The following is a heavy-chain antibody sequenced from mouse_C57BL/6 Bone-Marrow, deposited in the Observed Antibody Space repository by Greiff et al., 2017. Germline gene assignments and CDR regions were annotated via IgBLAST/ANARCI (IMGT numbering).Heavy chain of an antibody. CDR1: GYTFTSYW. CDR3: ARSGRDWFAY. D-gene: IGHD3-1*01. CDR2: IDPSDSYT. Sequence: VQLQQPGAELVKPGASVKLSCKASGYTFTSYWMQWVKQRPGQGLEWIGEIDPSDSYTNYNQKFKGKATLTVDTSSSTAYMQLSSLTSEDSAVYYCARSGRDWFAYWGQGTLVTVSA. V-gene: IGHV1-50*01. J-gene: IGHJ3*01.